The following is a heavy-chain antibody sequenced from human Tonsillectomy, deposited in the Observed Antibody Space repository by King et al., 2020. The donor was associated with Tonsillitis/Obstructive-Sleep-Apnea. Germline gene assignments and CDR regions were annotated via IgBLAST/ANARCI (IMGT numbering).Heavy chain of an antibody. CDR2: ISYDGTNK. CDR3: AREGIYDSSGYADAFDI. D-gene: IGHD3-22*01. V-gene: IGHV3-30*04. CDR1: GFSFSSYA. J-gene: IGHJ3*02. Sequence: QLVQSGGGVVQPGRSLRLSCAASGFSFSSYAIHWVRQAPGEGLEWVAIISYDGTNKYYADPVKGRFTISRDNSKNTLDLQMNSLRAEDTAVYYCAREGIYDSSGYADAFDIWGQGTMVTVSS.